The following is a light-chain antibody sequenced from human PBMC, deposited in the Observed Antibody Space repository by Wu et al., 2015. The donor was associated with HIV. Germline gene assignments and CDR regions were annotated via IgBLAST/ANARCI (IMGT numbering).Light chain of an antibody. CDR1: QSITNTY. CDR3: QQRSNWPLT. J-gene: IGKJ4*01. V-gene: IGKV3-11*01. CDR2: GAS. Sequence: EIVLTQSPGTLSLSPGERATLSCRASQSITNTYLAWYQQRVGQAPRLLIYGASNRATDIPDRFSGGGSGTDFTLTISSLEPEDFAVYYCQQRSNWPLTFGGGTKVEIK.